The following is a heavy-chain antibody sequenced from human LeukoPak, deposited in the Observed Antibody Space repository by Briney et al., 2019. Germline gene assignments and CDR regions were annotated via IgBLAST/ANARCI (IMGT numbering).Heavy chain of an antibody. CDR2: FDPEDGET. Sequence: ASVKVSCKVSGYTLTELSMHWVRQAPGKGLEWMGGFDPEDGETIYAQKFQGRVTMTEDTSTDTAYMELSSPRSEDTAVYYCATSAGGTGSNFDYWGQGTLVTVSS. D-gene: IGHD3-10*01. J-gene: IGHJ4*02. CDR3: ATSAGGTGSNFDY. CDR1: GYTLTELS. V-gene: IGHV1-24*01.